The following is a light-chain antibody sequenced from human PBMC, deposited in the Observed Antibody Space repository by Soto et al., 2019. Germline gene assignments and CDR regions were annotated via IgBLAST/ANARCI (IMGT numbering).Light chain of an antibody. CDR1: SSDVGGYNY. CDR3: SSYAGSSNV. Sequence: QSVLTQPPSASGSPGQSVAISCTGTSSDVGGYNYVSWYQQHPGKAPKLMIYEVNKRPSGVPDRFSGSKSGNTASLTVSGLQAEDEADDYCSSYAGSSNVFXTGTKLTVL. CDR2: EVN. V-gene: IGLV2-8*01. J-gene: IGLJ1*01.